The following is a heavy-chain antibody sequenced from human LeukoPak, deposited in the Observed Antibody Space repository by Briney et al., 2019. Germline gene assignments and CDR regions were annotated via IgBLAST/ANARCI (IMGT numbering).Heavy chain of an antibody. CDR2: IYGSGYT. CDR3: ARETSLAGFASGLGFNY. CDR1: GGSISGWY. Sequence: SETLSLTCTVSGGSISGWYWSWIRQPPGKGLEWIGYIYGSGYTNYNPSLKSRVTMSIDTSKNHFSLKLTSVTAADTATYYCARETSLAGFASGLGFNYWGQGILATVSS. J-gene: IGHJ4*02. V-gene: IGHV4-59*01. D-gene: IGHD6-19*01.